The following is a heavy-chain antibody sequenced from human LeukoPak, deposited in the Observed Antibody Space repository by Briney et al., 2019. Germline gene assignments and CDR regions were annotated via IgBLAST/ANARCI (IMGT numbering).Heavy chain of an antibody. CDR3: AKDPSPYSGSSLFDP. Sequence: GGSLRLSCAASGFTFSSYAMSWVRQAPGKGLEWVSAISGSGGSTYYADSVKGRFTISRDNSKNTLYLQMNSLRAEDTAVYYCAKDPSPYSGSSLFDPWGQGTLVTVSS. V-gene: IGHV3-23*01. D-gene: IGHD6-6*01. CDR1: GFTFSSYA. J-gene: IGHJ5*02. CDR2: ISGSGGST.